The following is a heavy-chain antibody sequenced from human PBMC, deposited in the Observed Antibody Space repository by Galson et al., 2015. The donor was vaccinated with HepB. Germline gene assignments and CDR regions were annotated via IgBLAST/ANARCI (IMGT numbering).Heavy chain of an antibody. J-gene: IGHJ4*02. Sequence: SVKVSCKASGNSFNYYAINWVRQAPGQGLEWMGWINTNNGNPTYAQDFTGRFVFSLDTSVSTTFLQISGLKTEDTAVYYCARDLGPMWGFLRLPFDSCGQGTLVTGSS. CDR1: GNSFNYYA. CDR2: INTNNGNP. D-gene: IGHD2-21*01. V-gene: IGHV7-4-1*02. CDR3: ARDLGPMWGFLRLPFDS.